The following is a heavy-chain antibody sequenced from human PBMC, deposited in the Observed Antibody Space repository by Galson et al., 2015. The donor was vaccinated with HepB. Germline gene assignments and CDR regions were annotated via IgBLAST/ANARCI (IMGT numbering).Heavy chain of an antibody. V-gene: IGHV3-21*01. D-gene: IGHD6-6*01. Sequence: SLRLSCAASGFTFSTYRMNWVRQAPGKGLEWVSSISSSSNYIFYADSVKGRFTISRDNAKTSLYLQMNSLRAEDTAVYYCVRGGGRVWNWFDPWGQGTLVTVSS. CDR1: GFTFSTYR. CDR3: VRGGGRVWNWFDP. CDR2: ISSSSNYI. J-gene: IGHJ5*02.